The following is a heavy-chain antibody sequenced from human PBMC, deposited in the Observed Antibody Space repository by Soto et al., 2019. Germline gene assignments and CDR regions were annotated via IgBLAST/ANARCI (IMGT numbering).Heavy chain of an antibody. CDR1: GFTFSSYD. V-gene: IGHV3-13*01. D-gene: IGHD3-22*01. CDR3: ARMRMDSSGYYYYYGMDV. J-gene: IGHJ6*02. CDR2: ISTAGDT. Sequence: PGGSLRLSCAASGFTFSSYDMHWVRQATGKVLEWVSAISTAGDTYYPGSVKGRFTISRENAKNSLYLQMNSLRAEDTAVYYCARMRMDSSGYYYYYGMDVWGQGTTVTVSS.